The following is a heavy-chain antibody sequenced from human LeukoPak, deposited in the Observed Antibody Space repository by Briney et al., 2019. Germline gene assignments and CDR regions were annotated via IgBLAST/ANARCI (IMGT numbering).Heavy chain of an antibody. CDR1: GFTFSNYN. D-gene: IGHD1-26*01. CDR2: ITTGSNK. V-gene: IGHV3-69-1*02. Sequence: GGSLRLSCVTSGFTFSNYNMNWVRQAPGKGLEWVSGITTGSNKYYADSVRGRFTVSRDNARNSLYLQMSGLGAEDTALYYCARDQWEEPGTWGQGALVTVSS. J-gene: IGHJ5*02. CDR3: ARDQWEEPGT.